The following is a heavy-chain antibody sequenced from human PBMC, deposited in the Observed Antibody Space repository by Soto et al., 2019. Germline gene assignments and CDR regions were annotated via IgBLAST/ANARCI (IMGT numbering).Heavy chain of an antibody. J-gene: IGHJ5*02. CDR2: INPQSRGT. V-gene: IGHV1-2*04. CDR1: GYTFTDYF. CDR3: ARVTLKAGNWFDP. Sequence: QVQLVQSGAEVKKPGASVKVSCKASGYTFTDYFIHWVRQAPGQGFVWMGWINPQSRGTNYAQKFQGWATMTRDTSNSPAYMELRGLRSDDTAVYYCARVTLKAGNWFDPWGQGTLVTVSS.